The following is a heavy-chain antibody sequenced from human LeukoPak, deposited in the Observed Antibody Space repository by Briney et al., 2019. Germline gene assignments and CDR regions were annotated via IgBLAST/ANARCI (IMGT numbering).Heavy chain of an antibody. Sequence: SETLSLTCTVSGGSISSGGYYWSWIRQHPGKGLEWIGYIYYSGSTYYNPSLKSRVTISVDTSKNQFSLKLSSVTAADTAVYYCARGYPQYYGSGQNWFDPWGQGTQVTVSS. CDR3: ARGYPQYYGSGQNWFDP. CDR2: IYYSGST. CDR1: GGSISSGGYY. J-gene: IGHJ5*02. D-gene: IGHD3-10*01. V-gene: IGHV4-31*03.